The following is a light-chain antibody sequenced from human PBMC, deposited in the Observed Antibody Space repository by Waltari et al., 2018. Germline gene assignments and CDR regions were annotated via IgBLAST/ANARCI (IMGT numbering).Light chain of an antibody. V-gene: IGKV1-33*01. CDR2: EAS. CDR3: QQYHDLPT. J-gene: IGKJ5*01. CDR1: EDITNY. Sequence: DIQMTQSPSSLSASDGDRVTITCQATEDITNYLNWYQQKPGKAPKLLIYEASNLETGVPSRFSGSGSGTDFTFAISSLQPEDVATYYCQQYHDLPTFGQGTRLEIK.